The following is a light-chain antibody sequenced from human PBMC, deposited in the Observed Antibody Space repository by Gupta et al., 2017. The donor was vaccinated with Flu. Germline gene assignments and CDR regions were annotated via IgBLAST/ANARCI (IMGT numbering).Light chain of an antibody. J-gene: IGKJ2*01. CDR3: QQCYTRLPET. CDR2: AAS. CDR1: QRISSF. Sequence: SSLSASVGDRVTITCRASQRISSFLNWYQQKPGTAPNLLIYAASTWRSGVPLRFSDSGSGTDFTLNITSLQPEDFATDYCQQCYTRLPETFGQGTKLEIK. V-gene: IGKV1-39*01.